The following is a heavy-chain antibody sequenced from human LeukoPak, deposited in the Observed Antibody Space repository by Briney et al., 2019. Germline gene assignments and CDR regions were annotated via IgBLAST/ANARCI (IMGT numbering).Heavy chain of an antibody. CDR3: ARDRVRYSYGSTDAFDI. CDR1: GFTFSSYS. Sequence: GGSLRLSCAASGFTFSSYSMNWVRQAPGKGLEWVSYISSSSSTIYYADSVKGRFTISRDNAKNSLYLQMNSLRAEDTAVYYCARDRVRYSYGSTDAFDIWGQGTMVTVSS. J-gene: IGHJ3*02. V-gene: IGHV3-48*01. D-gene: IGHD5-18*01. CDR2: ISSSSSTI.